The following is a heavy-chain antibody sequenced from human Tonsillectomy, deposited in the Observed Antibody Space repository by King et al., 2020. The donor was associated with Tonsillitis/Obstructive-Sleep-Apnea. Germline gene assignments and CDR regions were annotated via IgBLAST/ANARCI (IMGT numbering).Heavy chain of an antibody. CDR1: GFTFSRYA. J-gene: IGHJ3*02. Sequence: VQLVESGGGVVQPGRSLRLSCAASGFTFSRYAIHWVRQGPGKGLEWVAVISYDGSNKYYADSVEGRFTISRDNSKNTLYLQMNSLGAEDTAMYYCARECIYHTSGYADAFDIWGQGTMVTVSS. D-gene: IGHD3-22*01. CDR3: ARECIYHTSGYADAFDI. V-gene: IGHV3-30*04. CDR2: ISYDGSNK.